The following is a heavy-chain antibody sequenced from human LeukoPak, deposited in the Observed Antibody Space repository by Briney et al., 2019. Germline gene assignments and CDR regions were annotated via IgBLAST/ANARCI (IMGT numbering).Heavy chain of an antibody. J-gene: IGHJ4*02. V-gene: IGHV3-30*02. D-gene: IGHD3-22*01. CDR2: IRYDGSNK. CDR3: AKVPPYYYDSSGYDYYFDC. Sequence: PGGSLRLSCAASGFTFGSYGMHWVRQAPGKGLEWVAFIRYDGSNKYYADSVKGRFTISRDNSKNTLYLQMNSLRAEDTAVYYCAKVPPYYYDSSGYDYYFDCWGQGTLVTVSS. CDR1: GFTFGSYG.